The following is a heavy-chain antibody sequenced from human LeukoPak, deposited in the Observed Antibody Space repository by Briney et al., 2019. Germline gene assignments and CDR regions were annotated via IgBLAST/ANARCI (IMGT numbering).Heavy chain of an antibody. Sequence: GGSLRLSCAASGFTFSSYAMSWVRQAPGKGLEWVSAISGSGGSTYYADSVKGRFTISRDNSKNTLYLQMNSLRAEDTAVYYCAREYYDFWSGYRYGMDVWGQGTTVTVSS. CDR3: AREYYDFWSGYRYGMDV. D-gene: IGHD3-3*01. CDR1: GFTFSSYA. V-gene: IGHV3-23*01. J-gene: IGHJ6*02. CDR2: ISGSGGST.